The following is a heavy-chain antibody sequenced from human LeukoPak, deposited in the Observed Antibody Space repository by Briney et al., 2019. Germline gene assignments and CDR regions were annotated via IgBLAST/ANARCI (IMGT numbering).Heavy chain of an antibody. CDR3: ARDREDYYDSSGYYYYYGMDV. CDR2: ISYGGSNK. Sequence: GGSLRLSCAASGFTFSSYAMHWVRQAPGKGLEWVAVISYGGSNKYYADSVKGRFTISRDNSKNTLYLQMNSLRAEDTVVYYCARDREDYYDSSGYYYYYGMDVWGQGTTVTVSS. J-gene: IGHJ6*02. D-gene: IGHD3-22*01. V-gene: IGHV3-30-3*01. CDR1: GFTFSSYA.